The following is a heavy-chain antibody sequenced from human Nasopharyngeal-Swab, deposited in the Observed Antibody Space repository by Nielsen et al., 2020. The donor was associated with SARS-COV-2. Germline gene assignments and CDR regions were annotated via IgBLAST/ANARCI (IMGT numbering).Heavy chain of an antibody. J-gene: IGHJ4*02. Sequence: GGSLRLSCKGSGYSFTSYWIGWVRQMPGKGLEWMGIIYPGDSDTRYSPSFQGQVTISADKSIGTAYLQWSSLKASDTAMYYCARIPSTLPDYWGQGTLVTVSS. CDR3: ARIPSTLPDY. V-gene: IGHV5-51*01. D-gene: IGHD5/OR15-5a*01. CDR1: GYSFTSYW. CDR2: IYPGDSDT.